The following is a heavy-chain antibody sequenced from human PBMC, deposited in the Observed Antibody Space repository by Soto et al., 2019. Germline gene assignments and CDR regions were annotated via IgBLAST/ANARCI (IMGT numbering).Heavy chain of an antibody. D-gene: IGHD7-27*01. CDR2: VYYNGIT. Sequence: QVPLQESGPGLVKPSETLSLTCTVSGGSINNHYWSWIRQPPGKGLEWLGYVYYNGITNYNPSLESRVTMSVDTSKNQVSLNLTSLTAADTAIYFCTRANWYSEYWGQGTLVTVSS. V-gene: IGHV4-59*11. J-gene: IGHJ4*02. CDR1: GGSINNHY. CDR3: TRANWYSEY.